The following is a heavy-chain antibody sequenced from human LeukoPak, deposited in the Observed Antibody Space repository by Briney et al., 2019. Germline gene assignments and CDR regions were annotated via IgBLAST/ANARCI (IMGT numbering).Heavy chain of an antibody. CDR2: IIPIFGTA. Sequence: SVKVSCKASGGTFSSYAISWVRQAPGRGLERMGGIIPIFGTANYAQKFQGRVTITTDESTSTAYMELSSLRSEDTAVYYCARENGPPGQLWFGESSYYYYFDYWGQGTLVTVSS. V-gene: IGHV1-69*05. D-gene: IGHD3-10*01. CDR3: ARENGPPGQLWFGESSYYYYFDY. CDR1: GGTFSSYA. J-gene: IGHJ4*02.